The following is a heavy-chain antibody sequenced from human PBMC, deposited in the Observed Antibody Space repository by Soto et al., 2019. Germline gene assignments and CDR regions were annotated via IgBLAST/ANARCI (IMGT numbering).Heavy chain of an antibody. CDR2: ISGIRDYI. V-gene: IGHV3-21*06. CDR1: GFTFSYYA. CDR3: AREGVHNYNEYYFDY. J-gene: IGHJ4*02. Sequence: GGSLRLSCAASGFTFSYYALHWGRRAPRKGLEWVSSISGIRDYIRYADSVKGRFTISRDNAKTSLYLQMNSLTAEDTAVYYCAREGVHNYNEYYFDYWGQGTLVTVSS. D-gene: IGHD3-22*01.